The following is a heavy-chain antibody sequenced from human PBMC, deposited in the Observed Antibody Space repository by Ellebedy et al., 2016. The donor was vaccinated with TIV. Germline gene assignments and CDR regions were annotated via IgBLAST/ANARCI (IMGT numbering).Heavy chain of an antibody. J-gene: IGHJ6*02. CDR1: EYTFSDYY. V-gene: IGHV1-2*02. D-gene: IGHD3-10*01. CDR2: INPNTGGT. CDR3: ARERITMVHDYHGKDV. Sequence: AASVTVSCKAPEYTFSDYYVHWVRQAPGQGLEWMGWINPNTGGTNYAQKFQGRVTMTRGTSISTAYMELNRLRSDDTAVYFCARERITMVHDYHGKDVWGQGTTVIVSS.